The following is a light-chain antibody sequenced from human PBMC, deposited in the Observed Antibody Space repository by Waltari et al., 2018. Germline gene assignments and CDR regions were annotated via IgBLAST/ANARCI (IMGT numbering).Light chain of an antibody. CDR3: QAWDISTDVV. CDR2: QNR. V-gene: IGLV3-1*01. Sequence: SYEVTQPPSVSVSPGQTANITCSGDKLGAKYACWYQKKPGQSPVMAIYQNRKRPSGIPERFSGSNSGNTATLTISGTQAMDEADYYCQAWDISTDVVFGGGTKLTVL. J-gene: IGLJ2*01. CDR1: KLGAKY.